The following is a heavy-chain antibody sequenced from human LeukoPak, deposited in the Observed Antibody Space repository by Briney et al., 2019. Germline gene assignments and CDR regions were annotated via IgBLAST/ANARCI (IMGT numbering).Heavy chain of an antibody. CDR1: GYTFTSYY. V-gene: IGHV1-46*01. CDR3: ARVPTPDTAMPPADY. CDR2: INPSGGST. J-gene: IGHJ4*02. Sequence: ASVKVSCKASGYTFTSYYMHWVRQAPGQGLEWMGIINPSGGSTSYAQKFQGRVTMTRDMSTSTVYMELSSLRCEDTAVYYCARVPTPDTAMPPADYWGQGTLVTVSS. D-gene: IGHD5-18*01.